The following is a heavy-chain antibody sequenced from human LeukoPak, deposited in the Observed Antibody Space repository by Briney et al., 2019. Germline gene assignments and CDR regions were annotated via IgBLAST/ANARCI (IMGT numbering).Heavy chain of an antibody. CDR2: ISTYNGNT. CDR3: ARVDSSSSGGYYYYYYMDV. D-gene: IGHD6-6*01. CDR1: GYTFTSYG. V-gene: IGHV1-18*01. J-gene: IGHJ6*03. Sequence: GASVKVSCKASGYTFTSYGISWVRQAPGQGLEWMGWISTYNGNTNYAQKLQGRVTMTTDTSTSTAYMELRSLRSDDTAVYYCARVDSSSSGGYYYYYYMDVWGKGTTVTVSS.